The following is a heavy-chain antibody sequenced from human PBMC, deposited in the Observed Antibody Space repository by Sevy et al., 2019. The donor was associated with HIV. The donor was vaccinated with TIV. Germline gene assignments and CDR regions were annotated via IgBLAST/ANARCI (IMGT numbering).Heavy chain of an antibody. Sequence: GESLKISCKGSGYSFTSYWIGWVHQMPGKGLEWMGIIYPGDSDTRYSPSFQGQVTISADKSISTAYLQWSSLKASDTAMYYCATSRFGYSQLSAHFDYWGQGTLVTVSS. J-gene: IGHJ4*02. D-gene: IGHD5-18*01. CDR1: GYSFTSYW. CDR3: ATSRFGYSQLSAHFDY. V-gene: IGHV5-51*07. CDR2: IYPGDSDT.